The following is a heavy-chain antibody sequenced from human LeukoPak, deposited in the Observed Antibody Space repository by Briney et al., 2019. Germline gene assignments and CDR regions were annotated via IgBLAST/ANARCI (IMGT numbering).Heavy chain of an antibody. J-gene: IGHJ6*03. V-gene: IGHV4-39*07. CDR2: IYYSGST. CDR1: GGSISSSSYY. Sequence: PSETLSLTCTVSGGSISSSSYYWGWIRQPPGKGLEWIGSIYYSGSTYYNPSLKSRVTISVDTSKNQFSLKLSSVTAADTAVYYCARRVRGSSLGRYYYYYMDVWGKGTTVTVSS. CDR3: ARRVRGSSLGRYYYYYMDV. D-gene: IGHD1-26*01.